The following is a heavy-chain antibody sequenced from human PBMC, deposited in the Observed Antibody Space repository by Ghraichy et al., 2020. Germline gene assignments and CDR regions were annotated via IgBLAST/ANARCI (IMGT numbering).Heavy chain of an antibody. CDR3: ARDPFGPNDSSGYAFDI. D-gene: IGHD3-22*01. Sequence: SETLSLTCTVSGGSISSGGYYWSWIRQHPGKGLEGIGYIYYSGSTYYNPSLKSRVTISVDTSKNQFSLKLSSVTAADTAVYYCARDPFGPNDSSGYAFDIWGQGTMVTVSS. CDR2: IYYSGST. J-gene: IGHJ3*02. V-gene: IGHV4-31*03. CDR1: GGSISSGGYY.